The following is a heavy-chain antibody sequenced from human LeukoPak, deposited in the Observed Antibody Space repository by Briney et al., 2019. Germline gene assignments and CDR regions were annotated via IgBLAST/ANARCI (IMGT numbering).Heavy chain of an antibody. CDR2: IYYSGST. CDR3: ARAVVGYCSGGSCYEVWFDP. D-gene: IGHD2-15*01. V-gene: IGHV4-59*12. Sequence: SETLSLTCTVSGGSISGYYWSWIRQPPGKGLEWIGYIYYSGSTNYNPSLKSRVTISVDTSKNQFSLKLSSVTAADTAVYYCARAVVGYCSGGSCYEVWFDPWGQGTLVTVSS. CDR1: GGSISGYY. J-gene: IGHJ5*02.